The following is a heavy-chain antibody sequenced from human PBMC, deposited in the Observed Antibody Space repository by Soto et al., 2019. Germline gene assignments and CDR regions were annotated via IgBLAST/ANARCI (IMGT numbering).Heavy chain of an antibody. Sequence: SETLSLTCTVSGGSISSSSYYWGWIRQPPGKGLEWIGSIYYSGSTYYNPSLKSRVTLSVGTSQNQFSLKLSSVTAADTAVYYCARQAGYSHGCFDYWGQGTLVTVSS. CDR3: ARQAGYSHGCFDY. V-gene: IGHV4-39*01. J-gene: IGHJ4*02. D-gene: IGHD5-18*01. CDR1: GGSISSSSYY. CDR2: IYYSGST.